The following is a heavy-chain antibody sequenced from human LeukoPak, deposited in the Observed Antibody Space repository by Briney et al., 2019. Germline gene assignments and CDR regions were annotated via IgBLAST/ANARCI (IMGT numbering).Heavy chain of an antibody. CDR3: AKDTDKGNYYFDY. CDR1: GFTFSSYW. J-gene: IGHJ4*02. Sequence: GGSLRLSCAASGFTFSSYWMHWVRQAPGKGLEWVAFIRYDGSNKDYADSVKGRFTISRDNSKNTLYLQMNSLRAEDTAVYYCAKDTDKGNYYFDYWGQGTLVTVSS. V-gene: IGHV3-30*02. D-gene: IGHD3-10*01. CDR2: IRYDGSNK.